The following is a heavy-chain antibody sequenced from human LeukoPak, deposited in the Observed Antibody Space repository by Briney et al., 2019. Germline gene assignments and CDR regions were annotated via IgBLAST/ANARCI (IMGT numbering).Heavy chain of an antibody. CDR1: GFTFSSYG. D-gene: IGHD6-19*01. V-gene: IGHV3-30*02. Sequence: PGGSLRLSCAASGFTFSSYGMHWVRQAPGKGLEWVAFIRYDGSNKYYADSVKGRFTISRDNSKNTLYLQMNSLRAEDTAVCYCAKEGSGWYKSLDYWGQGTLVTVSS. CDR2: IRYDGSNK. J-gene: IGHJ4*02. CDR3: AKEGSGWYKSLDY.